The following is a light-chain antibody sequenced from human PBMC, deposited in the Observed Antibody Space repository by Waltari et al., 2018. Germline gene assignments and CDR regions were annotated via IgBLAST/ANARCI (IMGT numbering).Light chain of an antibody. CDR1: SSNIGSNT. CDR2: SND. Sequence: QSVLTQPPSASEAARKSVTISCSGSSSNIGSNTVSWYQPLPETAPKLLIHSNDRRASGVSDRFLGSKSGTSASVAIRGLQTEDESDDYCAAWDDGLSGVIFGGGTRLTVL. J-gene: IGLJ2*01. CDR3: AAWDDGLSGVI. V-gene: IGLV1-36*01.